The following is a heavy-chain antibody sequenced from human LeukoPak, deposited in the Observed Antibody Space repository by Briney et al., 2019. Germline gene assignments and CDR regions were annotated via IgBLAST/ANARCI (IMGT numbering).Heavy chain of an antibody. CDR1: GYTFTGYY. D-gene: IGHD3-9*01. CDR3: ARDLGILTAYSIDAFDI. CDR2: INPNSGGT. V-gene: IGHV1-2*02. J-gene: IGHJ3*02. Sequence: PGASVKVSCKASGYTFTGYYMHWVRQAPGQGLEWMGWINPNSGGTNYAQKFQGRVTMTRDTSISTAYMELSRLRSDDTAVYYCARDLGILTAYSIDAFDIWGQGTMVTVSS.